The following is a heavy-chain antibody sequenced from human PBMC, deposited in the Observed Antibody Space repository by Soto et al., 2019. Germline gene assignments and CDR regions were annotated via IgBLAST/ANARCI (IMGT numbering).Heavy chain of an antibody. CDR1: GFAFTNYG. D-gene: IGHD6-19*01. CDR3: ARDVAMPTGLGLGY. Sequence: GGSLRLSCAASGFAFTNYGIHWVRQAPGKGLEWVAHISNDGSKKFYGDSVKGRFTISRDNSENTVYLQMTSLRPDDTAVFYCARDVAMPTGLGLGYWGQGTLVTVSS. J-gene: IGHJ4*02. CDR2: ISNDGSKK. V-gene: IGHV3-30*03.